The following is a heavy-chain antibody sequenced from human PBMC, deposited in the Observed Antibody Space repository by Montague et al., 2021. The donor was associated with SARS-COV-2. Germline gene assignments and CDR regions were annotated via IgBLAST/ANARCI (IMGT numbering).Heavy chain of an antibody. D-gene: IGHD1-26*01. Sequence: SETLSLTCAVYGGSFSDYYWTWIRQPPGKGLEWLGEVNHRGRINYNPSLKSRITISVDTSKNQFSLKLSSVTAADTAVYYCARQMTSWWELLYYFDYWGQGTLVTVSS. CDR1: GGSFSDYY. CDR3: ARQMTSWWELLYYFDY. J-gene: IGHJ4*02. CDR2: VNHRGRI. V-gene: IGHV4-34*01.